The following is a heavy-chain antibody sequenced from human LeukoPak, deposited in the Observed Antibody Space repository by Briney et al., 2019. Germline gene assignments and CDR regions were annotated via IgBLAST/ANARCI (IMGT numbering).Heavy chain of an antibody. J-gene: IGHJ4*02. V-gene: IGHV3-48*04. CDR3: ARDHLWFGELFD. CDR2: ISSSSSTI. D-gene: IGHD3-10*01. CDR1: GFTFCSYS. Sequence: GGSLRLSCAASGFTFCSYSMNWVREAPGKGVEWVSYISSSSSTIYYADSVKGRFTISRDNAKNSLYLQMNSLRAEDTAVYYCARDHLWFGELFDWGQGTLVTVSS.